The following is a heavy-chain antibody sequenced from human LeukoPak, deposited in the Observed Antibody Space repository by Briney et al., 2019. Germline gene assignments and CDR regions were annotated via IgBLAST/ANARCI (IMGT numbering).Heavy chain of an antibody. CDR2: INHSGST. D-gene: IGHD3-22*01. J-gene: IGHJ4*02. Sequence: LETLSLTCAVYGGSFSGYYWSWIRQPPGKGLEWIGEINHSGSTNYNPSLKSRVTISVDTSKNQFSLKLRSVTAADTAVYYCARGGNYYDSSGYSRWGQGTLVTVSS. V-gene: IGHV4-34*01. CDR3: ARGGNYYDSSGYSR. CDR1: GGSFSGYY.